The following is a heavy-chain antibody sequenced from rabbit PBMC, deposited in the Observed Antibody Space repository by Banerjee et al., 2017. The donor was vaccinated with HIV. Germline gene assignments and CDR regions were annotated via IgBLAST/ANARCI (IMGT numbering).Heavy chain of an antibody. D-gene: IGHD4-1*01. J-gene: IGHJ4*01. CDR3: ARDLAGVIGWNFNL. Sequence: QEQLEESGGDLVKPEGSLTLTCKASGFSFSSGYDMCWVRQAPGKGLEWIACIYTGSSGNTVYASWAKGRFTISKTSTTVTLQMTSLTAADTATYFCARDLAGVIGWNFNLWGPGTLVTVS. CDR2: IYTGSSGNT. V-gene: IGHV1S45*01. CDR1: GFSFSSGYD.